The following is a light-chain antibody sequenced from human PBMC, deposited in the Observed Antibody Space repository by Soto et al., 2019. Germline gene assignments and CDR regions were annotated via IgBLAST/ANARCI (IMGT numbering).Light chain of an antibody. CDR3: QSYDSSLTTLV. V-gene: IGLV1-40*01. CDR2: GDN. CDR1: SSNIGAEYD. J-gene: IGLJ1*01. Sequence: QSVLTQPPSVSWAPGQRVAISCTGSSSNIGAEYDVHWYQQLPGTAPKRLIYGDNNRPSGVPDRFSGSKSGTSASLAITGLQPEDEADYYCQSYDSSLTTLVFGTGTKVTVL.